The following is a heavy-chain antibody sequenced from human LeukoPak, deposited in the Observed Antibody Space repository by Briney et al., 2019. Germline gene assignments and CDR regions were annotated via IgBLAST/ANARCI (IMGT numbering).Heavy chain of an antibody. CDR3: ARDPYYDSSGTYYYYYMDV. D-gene: IGHD3-22*01. CDR1: GYTFTGYY. V-gene: IGHV1-2*02. Sequence: ASVKVSCKASGYTFTGYYMHWVRQAPGQGLEWMGWINPNSGGANYAQKFQGRVTMTRDTSISTAYMELSRLRSDDTAVYYCARDPYYDSSGTYYYYYMDVWGKGTTVTVSS. CDR2: INPNSGGA. J-gene: IGHJ6*03.